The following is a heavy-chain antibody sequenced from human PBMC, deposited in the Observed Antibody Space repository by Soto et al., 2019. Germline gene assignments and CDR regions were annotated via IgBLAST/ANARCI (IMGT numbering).Heavy chain of an antibody. CDR2: ISYDGSNK. D-gene: IGHD5-12*01. Sequence: PGGSLRLSCAASGFTFSSYAMHWVRQAPGKGLEWVAVISYDGSNKYYADSVKGRFTISRDNSKNTLYLQMNSLRAEDTAVYYCARDREMATTLDYWGQGTMVTVYS. CDR3: ARDREMATTLDY. CDR1: GFTFSSYA. J-gene: IGHJ4*02. V-gene: IGHV3-30-3*01.